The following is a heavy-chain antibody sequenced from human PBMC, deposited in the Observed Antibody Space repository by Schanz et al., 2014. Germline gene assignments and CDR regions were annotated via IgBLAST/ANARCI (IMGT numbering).Heavy chain of an antibody. CDR3: ARKMKLGVYGGKGHDSLDI. V-gene: IGHV3-74*02. Sequence: EVQLMESGGGLVKPGGSLRLSCAASGFTFSSYSMNWVRQAPGKGLEWVSRINGDGSRTAYADSVTGRFTISRDNAKNTLYLQMNTLRAEDTAVYYCARKMKLGVYGGKGHDSLDIWGQGPMXTVSS. CDR2: INGDGSRT. D-gene: IGHD4-17*01. J-gene: IGHJ3*02. CDR1: GFTFSSYS.